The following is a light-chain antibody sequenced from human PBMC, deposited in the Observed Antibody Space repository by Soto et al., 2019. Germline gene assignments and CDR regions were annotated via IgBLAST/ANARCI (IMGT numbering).Light chain of an antibody. V-gene: IGLV9-49*01. CDR2: VGTGGIVG. Sequence: QPVLTQPPSASASLGASVTLTCTLSSGYSNYKVDWYQQRPGKGPRFVMRVGTGGIVGSKGDGIPDRFSVLGSGLNRYLTIKNIQEEDESDYHCGADHGSGTKGVFGTGTKVTVL. CDR3: GADHGSGTKGV. CDR1: SGYSNYK. J-gene: IGLJ1*01.